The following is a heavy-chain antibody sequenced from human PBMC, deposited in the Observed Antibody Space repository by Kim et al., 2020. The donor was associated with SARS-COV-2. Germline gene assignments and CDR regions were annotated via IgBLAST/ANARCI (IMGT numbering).Heavy chain of an antibody. D-gene: IGHD1-1*01. CDR1: GFTFSNYG. V-gene: IGHV3-30*02. CDR2: IRNKGSDK. CDR3: DWTPAPAGYDVMDV. J-gene: IGHJ6*02. Sequence: GGSLRLSCAASGFTFSNYGMHWVRQAPGKGLEWVAGIRNKGSDKYYAYSAKVRFTISIDNAKYTLSLQLHILRPETTDAYYCDWTPAPAGYDVMDVAGQ.